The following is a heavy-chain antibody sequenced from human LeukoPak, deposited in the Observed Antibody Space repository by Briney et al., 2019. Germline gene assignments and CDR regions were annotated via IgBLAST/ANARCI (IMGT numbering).Heavy chain of an antibody. CDR2: ISAYNGNT. Sequence: GASVKVSCKASGYTFTSYGISWVRQAPGQGLEWMGWISAYNGNTNYAQKLQGRVTMTTDTSTSTAYMELRSLRSDDTAVYYCAREGYSSSWYWAHYYMDVWGEGTTVTVSS. J-gene: IGHJ6*03. V-gene: IGHV1-18*01. CDR3: AREGYSSSWYWAHYYMDV. CDR1: GYTFTSYG. D-gene: IGHD6-13*01.